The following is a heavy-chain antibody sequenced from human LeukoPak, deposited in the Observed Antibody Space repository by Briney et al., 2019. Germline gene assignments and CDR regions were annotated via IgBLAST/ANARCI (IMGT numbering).Heavy chain of an antibody. V-gene: IGHV3-43*02. Sequence: PGGSLRLSCAASGFTFDDYAMHWVRQAPGKGLEWVSLISGDGGSTYYADSVKGRFTISSDNSKNSLYLQMNSLRTEDTALYYCAKDRLLWCGEADAFDIWGQGTMVTVSS. D-gene: IGHD3-10*01. CDR3: AKDRLLWCGEADAFDI. J-gene: IGHJ3*02. CDR2: ISGDGGST. CDR1: GFTFDDYA.